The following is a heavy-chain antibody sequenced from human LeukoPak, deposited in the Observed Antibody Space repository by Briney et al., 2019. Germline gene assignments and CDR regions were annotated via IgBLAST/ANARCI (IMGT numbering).Heavy chain of an antibody. CDR3: ARGYIAARSFDY. CDR2: TYYRSKWDN. CDR1: GDSVSSSSAA. J-gene: IGHJ4*02. V-gene: IGHV6-1*01. Sequence: SQTLSLTCAISGDSVSSSSAAWNWIRQSPSRGLEWLGRTYYRSKWDNDYSVSVKSRITIKPDTTKNQFSLQLNSVTPEDTAVYFCARGYIAARSFDYWGQGTLVTVSS. D-gene: IGHD6-6*01.